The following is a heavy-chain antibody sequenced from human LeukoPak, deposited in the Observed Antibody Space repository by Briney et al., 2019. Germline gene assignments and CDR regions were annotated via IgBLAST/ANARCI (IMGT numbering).Heavy chain of an antibody. CDR3: ARDRESSSWFDY. CDR1: GFTFSSYS. V-gene: IGHV3-21*01. CDR2: ISSSSSYI. J-gene: IGHJ4*02. Sequence: PGGSLRLSCAASGFTFSSYSMNWVRQAPGKGLEWVSSISSSSSYIYYADSVKGRFTISRDNAKNSLCLQMKSLRAEDTAVYYCARDRESSSWFDYWGQGTLVTVSS. D-gene: IGHD6-13*01.